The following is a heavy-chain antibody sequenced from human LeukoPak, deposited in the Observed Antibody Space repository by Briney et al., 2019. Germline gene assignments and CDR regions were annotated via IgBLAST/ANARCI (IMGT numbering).Heavy chain of an antibody. CDR2: IKQDGSEK. J-gene: IGHJ3*02. Sequence: GGSLRLSCAASGFIFTSYWMSWVRQAPGKGLEWVANIKQDGSEKYYVDSVKGRFTISRDNAKNSLYLQMNSLRAEDTAVYYCARDFYGDYALSAFDIWGQGAMVTVSS. V-gene: IGHV3-7*01. CDR1: GFIFTSYW. D-gene: IGHD4-17*01. CDR3: ARDFYGDYALSAFDI.